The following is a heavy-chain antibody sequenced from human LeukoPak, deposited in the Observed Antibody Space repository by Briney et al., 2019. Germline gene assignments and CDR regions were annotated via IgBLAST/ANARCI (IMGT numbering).Heavy chain of an antibody. Sequence: GGSLRLSCEASGFVFSDYVMHWVRQVPGKGLVWVSRISHDGRITTYADSVKGRFIISRENGKKTLYVQMNDLRAEDTATYYCARDRDWLLRDWGQGTLVTVSS. J-gene: IGHJ4*02. CDR1: GFVFSDYV. D-gene: IGHD2-21*02. CDR2: ISHDGRIT. V-gene: IGHV3-74*01. CDR3: ARDRDWLLRD.